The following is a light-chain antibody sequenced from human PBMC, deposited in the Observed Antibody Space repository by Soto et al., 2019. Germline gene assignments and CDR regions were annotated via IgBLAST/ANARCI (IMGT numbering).Light chain of an antibody. V-gene: IGKV3-11*01. CDR3: QQRANWPT. CDR2: NAS. Sequence: EIVLTQSPATLSLSPGERATLSCRASQSVNSYLAWYQQKPGQAPRLLTYNASSRVTGIPARFSGSGSGTDFTLTISSLEPEDFAVYYCQQRANWPTFGQGTKLEIK. CDR1: QSVNSY. J-gene: IGKJ2*01.